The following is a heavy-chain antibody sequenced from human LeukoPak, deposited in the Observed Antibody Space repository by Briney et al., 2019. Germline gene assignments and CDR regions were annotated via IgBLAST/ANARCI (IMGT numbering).Heavy chain of an antibody. CDR2: IYYSGST. J-gene: IGHJ5*02. D-gene: IGHD3-22*01. V-gene: IGHV4-31*03. CDR1: GGSISSGGYY. CDR3: AREVTMIVVGSRSWFDP. Sequence: SETLSLTRTVSGGSISSGGYYWSWIRQHPGKGLEWIGYIYYSGSTYYNPSLKSRVTISVDTSKNQFSLKLSSVTAADTAVYYCAREVTMIVVGSRSWFDPWGQGTLVTVSS.